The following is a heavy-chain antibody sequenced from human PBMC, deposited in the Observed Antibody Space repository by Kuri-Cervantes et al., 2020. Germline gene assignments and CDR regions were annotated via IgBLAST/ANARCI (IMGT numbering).Heavy chain of an antibody. V-gene: IGHV4-34*01. CDR3: ARDRYSGGRAFDP. CDR2: INHSGST. J-gene: IGHJ5*02. Sequence: GSLRLSCAVCGGSFSTYYWTWIRQPPGRGLEWIGEINHSGSTTYNPSLKSRVTISVDTSNNQLSLKVTSVTAEDTAVYYCARDRYSGGRAFDPWGQGTLVTVSS. CDR1: GGSFSTYY. D-gene: IGHD2-15*01.